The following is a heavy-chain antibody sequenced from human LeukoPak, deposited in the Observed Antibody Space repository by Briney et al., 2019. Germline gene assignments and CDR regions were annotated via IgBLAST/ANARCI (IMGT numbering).Heavy chain of an antibody. Sequence: GGSLRLSCAASGFTFSSYAMSWVRQAPGKGLEWVSAISGSGGSTHYADSVKGRFTMSRDNSKNTLYLQMSSLRAEDTAVYYCAKVSRSIVLVVAASFDYWGQGTLVTVSS. D-gene: IGHD2-15*01. V-gene: IGHV3-23*01. CDR1: GFTFSSYA. CDR2: ISGSGGST. CDR3: AKVSRSIVLVVAASFDY. J-gene: IGHJ4*02.